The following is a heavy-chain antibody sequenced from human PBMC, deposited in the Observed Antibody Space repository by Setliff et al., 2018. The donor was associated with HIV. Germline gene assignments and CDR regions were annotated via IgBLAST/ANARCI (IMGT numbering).Heavy chain of an antibody. V-gene: IGHV3-7*05. CDR2: IRQDGGET. Sequence: GGSLRLSCVTSGFIFTDSWMSWVRQAPGKGLEWVANIRQDGGETHYVDSVKGRFTISRDNAKNSLYLQMNGLGAEDTALYYCASTRFGGPAAAAVVGGRIDFDNWGRGTLVTVSS. CDR1: GFIFTDSW. CDR3: ASTRFGGPAAAAVVGGRIDFDN. J-gene: IGHJ4*02. D-gene: IGHD2-15*01.